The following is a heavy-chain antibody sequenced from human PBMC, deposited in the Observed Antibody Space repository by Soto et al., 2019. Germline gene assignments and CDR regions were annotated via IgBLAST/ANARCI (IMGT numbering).Heavy chain of an antibody. CDR3: ARDKECGYDFMCLNY. CDR2: IIPILGIA. J-gene: IGHJ4*02. D-gene: IGHD5-12*01. Sequence: ASVKVSCKASGGTFSSYTISWVRQAPGQGLEWMGRIIPILGIANYAQKFQGRVTITADKSTSTAYMELSSLRSEDTAVYYCARDKECGYDFMCLNYWGQGTLVTVSS. V-gene: IGHV1-69*04. CDR1: GGTFSSYT.